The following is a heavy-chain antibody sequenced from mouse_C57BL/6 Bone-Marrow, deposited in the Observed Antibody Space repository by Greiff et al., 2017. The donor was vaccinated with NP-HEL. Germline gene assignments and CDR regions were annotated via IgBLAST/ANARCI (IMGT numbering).Heavy chain of an antibody. V-gene: IGHV2-2*01. CDR2: IWSGGST. J-gene: IGHJ4*01. Sequence: QVQLQQSGPGLVQPSQSLSITCTVSGFSFTSYGVHWVRQSPGKGLEWLGVIWSGGSTDYNAAFISRLSISKDNSKSQVFFKMNSLQADDTAIDYGARLSNVYAMDYWGQGTSVTVSS. CDR1: GFSFTSYG. D-gene: IGHD4-1*01. CDR3: ARLSNVYAMDY.